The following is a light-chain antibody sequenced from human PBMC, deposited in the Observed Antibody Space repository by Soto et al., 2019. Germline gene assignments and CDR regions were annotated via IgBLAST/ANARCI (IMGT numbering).Light chain of an antibody. J-gene: IGKJ1*01. Sequence: EIVLTQSPGTRCLSPGERATLSCRASQSVSSSYLAWYQQKPGQAPRLLIYGASSRATGIPDRFSGSGSGTDFTLTISRLEPEDFAVYYCQQYGSSPPTFGQGTKVDIK. V-gene: IGKV3-20*01. CDR2: GAS. CDR1: QSVSSSY. CDR3: QQYGSSPPT.